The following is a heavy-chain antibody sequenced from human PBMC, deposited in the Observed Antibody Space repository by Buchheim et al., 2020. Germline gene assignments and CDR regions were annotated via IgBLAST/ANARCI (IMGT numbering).Heavy chain of an antibody. D-gene: IGHD5-18*01. CDR2: ISYDGSNK. V-gene: IGHV3-30-3*01. J-gene: IGHJ4*02. Sequence: QVQLVESGGGVVQPGRSLRLSCAASGFTFSSYAMHWVRQAPGKGLEWVAVISYDGSNKYYADSVKGRFTISRDNSKNTLYLQMNSLRAEDTAVYYCAKDRGGYSYGQPDYWGQGTL. CDR1: GFTFSSYA. CDR3: AKDRGGYSYGQPDY.